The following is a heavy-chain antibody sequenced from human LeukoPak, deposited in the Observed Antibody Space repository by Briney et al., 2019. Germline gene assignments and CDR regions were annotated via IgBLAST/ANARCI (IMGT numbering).Heavy chain of an antibody. V-gene: IGHV3-30*04. D-gene: IGHD2-15*01. CDR2: ISYDGSNK. Sequence: GGSLRLSCAASGFTFSSYAVHWVRQAPGKGLEWVAVISYDGSNKYYADSVKGRFTISRDNSKNTLYLQMNSLRAEDTAVYYCARGVVVVAAQDYWGQGTLVTVSS. J-gene: IGHJ4*02. CDR1: GFTFSSYA. CDR3: ARGVVVVAAQDY.